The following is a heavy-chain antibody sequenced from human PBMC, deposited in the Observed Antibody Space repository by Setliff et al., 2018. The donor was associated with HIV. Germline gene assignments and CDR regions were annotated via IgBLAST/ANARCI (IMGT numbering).Heavy chain of an antibody. CDR3: ARVRAGALLNAFDI. V-gene: IGHV1-2*02. Sequence: GASVKVSCKASGYSFTGYYIHWVRQAPGQGVEWMGEIIPLFGTAHYAQKFQGRVTMTTDTSSSTSYMELRSLTSDDTAMYYCARVRAGALLNAFDIWGQGTMVTVSS. D-gene: IGHD1-26*01. CDR2: IIPLFGTA. J-gene: IGHJ3*02. CDR1: GYSFTGYY.